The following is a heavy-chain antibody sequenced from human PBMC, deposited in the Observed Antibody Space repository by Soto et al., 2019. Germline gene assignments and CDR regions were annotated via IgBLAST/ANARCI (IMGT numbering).Heavy chain of an antibody. CDR1: GFNVMRYW. Sequence: GGSLRLSCAVSGFNVMRYWMSWVRQSPGKGLEWVARIKEDGSEIYYLHSVRGRFSISRDSAGNALHLTMNYLSAEDTGVYFCARDIGFDYVNWGQGALVTVSS. D-gene: IGHD3-16*01. J-gene: IGHJ4*02. V-gene: IGHV3-7*01. CDR3: ARDIGFDYVN. CDR2: IKEDGSEI.